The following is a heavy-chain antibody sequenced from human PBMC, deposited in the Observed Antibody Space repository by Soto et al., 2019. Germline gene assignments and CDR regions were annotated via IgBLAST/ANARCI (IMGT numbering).Heavy chain of an antibody. Sequence: QVQLVRSGAEVKKPGSSVKVSCKASGGNVSSYAISWVREATGQVLEWMGGIIPIFGTANYAHKFQGRVTITAVESTSTAYMELSSLRSEDTAVYYCASHQYYDSCGYYCYFDYWGQGTLVTVSS. J-gene: IGHJ4*02. CDR1: GGNVSSYA. CDR2: IIPIFGTA. D-gene: IGHD3-22*01. V-gene: IGHV1-69*01. CDR3: ASHQYYDSCGYYCYFDY.